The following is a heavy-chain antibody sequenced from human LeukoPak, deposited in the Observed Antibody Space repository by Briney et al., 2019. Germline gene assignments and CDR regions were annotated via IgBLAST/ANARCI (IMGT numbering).Heavy chain of an antibody. Sequence: PSETLSLTCTASGGSISSYYWSCIRQPAGKGLEWDGRIYTSGSTNYNPSLKSRVTISVDKSNNQFSLKLSSVTAADTAVYYCARQGATSKMGWSFDYWGQRTLVTVSS. J-gene: IGHJ4*02. V-gene: IGHV4-4*07. CDR3: ARQGATSKMGWSFDY. CDR2: IYTSGST. D-gene: IGHD5-12*01. CDR1: GGSISSYY.